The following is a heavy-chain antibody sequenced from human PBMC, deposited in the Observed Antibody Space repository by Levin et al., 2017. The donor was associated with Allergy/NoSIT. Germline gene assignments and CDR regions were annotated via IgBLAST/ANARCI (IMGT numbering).Heavy chain of an antibody. CDR3: ARDRDILTGYYRFFDY. Sequence: ASVKVSCKASGYTFTSYGISWVRQAPGQGLEWMGWISAYNGNTNYAQKLQGRVTMTTDTSTSTAYMELRSLRSDDTAVYYCARDRDILTGYYRFFDYWGQGTLVTVSS. D-gene: IGHD3-9*01. V-gene: IGHV1-18*01. CDR1: GYTFTSYG. CDR2: ISAYNGNT. J-gene: IGHJ4*02.